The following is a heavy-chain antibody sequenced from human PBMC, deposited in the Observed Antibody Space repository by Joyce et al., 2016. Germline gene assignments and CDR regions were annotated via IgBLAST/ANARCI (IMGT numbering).Heavy chain of an antibody. J-gene: IGHJ4*02. CDR1: GFTFSDHF. V-gene: IGHV3-72*01. CDR2: SKNRADST. CDR3: ARSTWNSGFDY. Sequence: EVQLVESGGGLVQPGGSLRLSCEGSGFTFSDHFIDWVRQAPGKGLEWVVRSKNRADSTEYAASLKGRFTISRDDPKNTLYLQMNRLEIEDTAVYFCARSTWNSGFDYWGQGTLVTVSS. D-gene: IGHD1-1*01.